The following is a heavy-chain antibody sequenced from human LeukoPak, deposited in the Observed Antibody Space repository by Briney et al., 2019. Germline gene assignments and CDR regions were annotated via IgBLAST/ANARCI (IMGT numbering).Heavy chain of an antibody. CDR1: GFTVSSKY. CDR2: IYPGGTT. J-gene: IGHJ4*02. D-gene: IGHD4-17*01. Sequence: PGGSLRLSCAASGFTVSSKYMSWVRQAQGKGLEWVSIIYPGGTTYYADSVKGRFTISRDNSKNTVYLQMNSLKADDAAVYYCARADDFGDYDCWGQGTLVTVSS. CDR3: ARADDFGDYDC. V-gene: IGHV3-53*01.